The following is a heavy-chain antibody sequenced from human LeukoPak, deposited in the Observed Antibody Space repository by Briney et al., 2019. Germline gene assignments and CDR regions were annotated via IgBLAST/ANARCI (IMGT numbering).Heavy chain of an antibody. CDR3: TRESSYDDVLSID. Sequence: GGSLRLSCVVSGFTFDDYAMHWVRQAPGKGLEWVAGITWNSKIVGYADSVKGRFTISRDSAKNSLYLQMNSLRSEDTALYYCTRESSYDDVLSIDWGQGTLVTVSS. V-gene: IGHV3-9*01. CDR1: GFTFDDYA. J-gene: IGHJ4*02. CDR2: ITWNSKIV. D-gene: IGHD3-22*01.